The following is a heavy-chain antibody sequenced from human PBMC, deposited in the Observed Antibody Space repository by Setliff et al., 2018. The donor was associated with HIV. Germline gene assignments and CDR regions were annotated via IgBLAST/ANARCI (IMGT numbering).Heavy chain of an antibody. CDR3: ARDPPCSGGTCYSWGFDY. CDR2: IYYRGST. Sequence: SETLSLTCTVSGGSISSGGYYWSWIRQHPGKGLEWIGYIYYRGSTYYNPSLKSRVTISVDTSKNQFSLKLSSVTAADTAVYYCARDPPCSGGTCYSWGFDYWGQGTLVTVSS. CDR1: GGSISSGGYY. J-gene: IGHJ4*02. V-gene: IGHV4-31*02. D-gene: IGHD2-15*01.